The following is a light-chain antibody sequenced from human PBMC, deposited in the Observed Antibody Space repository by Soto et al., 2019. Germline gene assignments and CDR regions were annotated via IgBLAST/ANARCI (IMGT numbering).Light chain of an antibody. CDR1: QSISRW. CDR2: EAS. Sequence: DIQMTQSPSTLSASVGDRVTITCRASQSISRWLAWYQQKTGQAPKLLISEASNVETGGPSGFSGSGSGTLFTLTVASLQPEDVATYYCQQFYDRPYTFGQGTKVDI. J-gene: IGKJ2*01. V-gene: IGKV1-5*01. CDR3: QQFYDRPYT.